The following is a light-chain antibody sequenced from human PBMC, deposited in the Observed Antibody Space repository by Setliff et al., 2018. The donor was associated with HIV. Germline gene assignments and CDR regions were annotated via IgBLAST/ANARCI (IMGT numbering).Light chain of an antibody. CDR3: QSYDSSLRGSV. J-gene: IGLJ1*01. V-gene: IGLV1-40*01. CDR2: GNN. CDR1: SSNIGAGYD. Sequence: QSVLTQPPSVSGAPGQRVTISCTGSSSNIGAGYDVHWYQQLPGTAPKLLIYGNNNRPSGVPDRFSGSKSGTSASLAITGLQAEDEADYYCQSYDSSLRGSVFGTGTKVTV.